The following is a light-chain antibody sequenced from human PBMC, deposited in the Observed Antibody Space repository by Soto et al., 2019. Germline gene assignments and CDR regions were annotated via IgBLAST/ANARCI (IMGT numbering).Light chain of an antibody. CDR2: AAS. Sequence: EIVLTQSPDTLSLSPGESATLSCRASQSVSRYLAWYQQKPGQTPRLLIYAASSLQSGVPSRFSGSGSGTDFTLTISSLQPEDFATYYCQQSYSTPPTFGQGTKVDIK. V-gene: IGKV3-11*01. J-gene: IGKJ1*01. CDR1: QSVSRY. CDR3: QQSYSTPPT.